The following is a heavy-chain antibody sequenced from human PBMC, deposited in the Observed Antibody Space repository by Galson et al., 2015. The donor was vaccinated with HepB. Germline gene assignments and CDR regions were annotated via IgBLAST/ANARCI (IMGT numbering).Heavy chain of an antibody. CDR3: ARDADYDPSAFDI. CDR2: ISYDGSNK. V-gene: IGHV3-30*04. J-gene: IGHJ3*02. D-gene: IGHD3-16*01. Sequence: SLRLSCAASGFTFSSYAMHWVRQAPGKGLEWVAVISYDGSNKYYADSVKGRFTISRNNSKNTLYLQMNSLRAEDTAVYYCARDADYDPSAFDIWGQGTMVTVSS. CDR1: GFTFSSYA.